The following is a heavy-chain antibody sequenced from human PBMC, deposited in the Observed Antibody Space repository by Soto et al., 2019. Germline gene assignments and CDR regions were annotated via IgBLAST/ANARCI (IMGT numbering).Heavy chain of an antibody. D-gene: IGHD6-19*01. CDR2: IKQDGSEK. CDR1: GFTFSSYW. V-gene: IGHV3-7*01. Sequence: GGSLRLSCAASGFTFSSYWMSWVRQAPGKGLEWVANIKQDGSEKYYVDSVKGRFTTSRDNAKNSLYLQMNSLRAEDTAVYYCARERLHSSGGGWFDPWGQGTLVTVSS. J-gene: IGHJ5*02. CDR3: ARERLHSSGGGWFDP.